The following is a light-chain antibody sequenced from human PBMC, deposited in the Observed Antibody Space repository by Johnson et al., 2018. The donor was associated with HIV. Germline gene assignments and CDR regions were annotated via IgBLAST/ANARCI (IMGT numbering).Light chain of an antibody. CDR2: EDN. Sequence: QSVLTQPPSMSAAPGQKVTISCSGSSSNIGKNYVSWYQHLPGTAPKLLIYEDNKRPSEIPDRFSGSKSGTSATLGITGLQTGDEADYYCGTWDSSLSTGRVLRTGTEVTVL. J-gene: IGLJ1*01. CDR3: GTWDSSLSTGRV. V-gene: IGLV1-51*02. CDR1: SSNIGKNY.